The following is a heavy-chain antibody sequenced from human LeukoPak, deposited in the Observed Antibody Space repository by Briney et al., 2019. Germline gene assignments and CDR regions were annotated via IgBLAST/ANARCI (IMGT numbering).Heavy chain of an antibody. J-gene: IGHJ4*02. D-gene: IGHD3-22*01. V-gene: IGHV1-2*06. Sequence: ASVKVSCKASGYTFTGYYMHWVRQAPGQGLEWMGRINPNSGGTNYAQKFQGRVTMTRDTSISTAYLELSRLRSDDTAVYYCARQGDSSGYYLYCFDYWGQGILVTVSS. CDR1: GYTFTGYY. CDR3: ARQGDSSGYYLYCFDY. CDR2: INPNSGGT.